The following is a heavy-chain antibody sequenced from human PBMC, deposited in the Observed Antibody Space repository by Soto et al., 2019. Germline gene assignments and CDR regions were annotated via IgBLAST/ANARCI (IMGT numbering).Heavy chain of an antibody. CDR1: GYTFTSYG. CDR2: ISAYNGNT. D-gene: IGHD5-18*01. CDR3: ARVVGGYSYGVFDY. Sequence: ASVQVSCKASGYTFTSYGISWVRQAPGQGLEWMGWISAYNGNTNYAQKLQGRVTMTTDTSTSTAYMELRSLRSDDTAVYYCARVVGGYSYGVFDYWGQGTLVTVSS. V-gene: IGHV1-18*01. J-gene: IGHJ4*02.